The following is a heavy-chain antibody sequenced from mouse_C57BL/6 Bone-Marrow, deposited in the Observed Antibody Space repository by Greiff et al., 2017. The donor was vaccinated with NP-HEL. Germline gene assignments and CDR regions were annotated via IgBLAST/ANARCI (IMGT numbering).Heavy chain of an antibody. CDR1: GYTFTSYG. V-gene: IGHV1-81*01. D-gene: IGHD2-5*01. Sequence: VQLQESGAELARPGASVKLSCKASGYTFTSYGISWVKQRTGQGLEWIGEIYPRSGNTYYNEKFKGKATLTADKSSSTAYMELRSLTSEDSAVYFCARGAYSNYLSWFADWGQGTLVTVSA. J-gene: IGHJ3*01. CDR3: ARGAYSNYLSWFAD. CDR2: IYPRSGNT.